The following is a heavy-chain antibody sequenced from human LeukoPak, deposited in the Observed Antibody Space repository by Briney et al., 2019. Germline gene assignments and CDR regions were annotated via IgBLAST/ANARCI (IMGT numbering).Heavy chain of an antibody. CDR2: ISWNSGSI. CDR3: AKDMGATVYYYMDV. CDR1: GFTFDDYA. Sequence: PGGSLRLSCAASGFTFDDYAMHWVRQAPGKGLEWVSGISWNSGSIGYADSVKGRFTISRDNAKNSLYLQMNSLRAEDTALYYCAKDMGATVYYYMDVWGKGTTVTVSS. J-gene: IGHJ6*03. V-gene: IGHV3-9*01. D-gene: IGHD1-26*01.